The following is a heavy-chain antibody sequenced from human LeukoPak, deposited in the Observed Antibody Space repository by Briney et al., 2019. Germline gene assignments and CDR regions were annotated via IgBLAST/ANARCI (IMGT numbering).Heavy chain of an antibody. V-gene: IGHV4-34*01. CDR2: INHSGST. Sequence: SETLSLTCAVYGGSFSGYYWSWIRQPPGKGLEWIGEINHSGSTNYNPSLKSRVTISVDTFKNQFSLKLSSVTAADTAVYYCATGAPGIAAAGIRNNWFDPWGQGTLVTVSS. D-gene: IGHD6-13*01. J-gene: IGHJ5*02. CDR3: ATGAPGIAAAGIRNNWFDP. CDR1: GGSFSGYY.